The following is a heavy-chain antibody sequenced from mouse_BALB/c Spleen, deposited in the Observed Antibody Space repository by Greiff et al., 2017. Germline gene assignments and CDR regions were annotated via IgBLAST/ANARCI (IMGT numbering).Heavy chain of an antibody. J-gene: IGHJ4*01. V-gene: IGHV5-6-5*01. CDR3: ARRAYYRYDAGDYYAMDY. Sequence: DVMLVESGGGLVKPGGSLKLSCAASGFTFSSYAMSWVRQTPEKRLEWVASISSGGSTYYPDSVKGRFTISRDNARNILYLQMSSLRSEDTAMYYCARRAYYRYDAGDYYAMDYWGQGTSVTVSS. D-gene: IGHD2-14*01. CDR2: ISSGGST. CDR1: GFTFSSYA.